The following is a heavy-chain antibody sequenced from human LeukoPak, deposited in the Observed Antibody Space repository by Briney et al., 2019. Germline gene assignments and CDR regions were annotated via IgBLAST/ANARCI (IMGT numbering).Heavy chain of an antibody. CDR3: ARDRMTLRIGLTESYFDY. D-gene: IGHD2/OR15-2a*01. CDR2: IYYSGST. CDR1: GGSISSSNW. Sequence: SETLSLTCAVSGGSISSSNWWSWVRQPPGKGLEWIGYIYYSGSTNYNPSLKSRVTISVDTSKNQFSLKLSSVTAADTAVYYCARDRMTLRIGLTESYFDYWGQGTLVTVSS. J-gene: IGHJ4*02. V-gene: IGHV4-4*02.